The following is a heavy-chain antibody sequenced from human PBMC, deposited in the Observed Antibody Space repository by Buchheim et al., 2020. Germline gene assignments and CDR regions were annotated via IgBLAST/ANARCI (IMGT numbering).Heavy chain of an antibody. CDR2: ISYDGSIK. V-gene: IGHV3-30*18. CDR1: GFTFSSYG. J-gene: IGHJ6*02. D-gene: IGHD3-10*01. CDR3: AKGEGSGSYYNSGYYYYGMDV. Sequence: QVQLVESGGGVVQPGRSLRLSCAASGFTFSSYGMHWVRQAPGKGLEWVAVISYDGSIKYYADSVKGRFTISRDNSTNTLYLQMNSLRAEDTAVYYCAKGEGSGSYYNSGYYYYGMDVWGQGTT.